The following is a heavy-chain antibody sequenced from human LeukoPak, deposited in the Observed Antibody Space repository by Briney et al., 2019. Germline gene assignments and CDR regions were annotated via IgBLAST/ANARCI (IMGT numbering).Heavy chain of an antibody. D-gene: IGHD6-6*01. CDR1: GFTFSSYW. Sequence: GGSLRLSCAASGFTFSSYWMSWVRQAPGKGLEWVANIKQDGSEKYYVDSVKGRFTISRDNAKDSLYLQMNSLRAEDTAVYYCARVRKYSSSSPLDYWGQGTLVTVSS. J-gene: IGHJ4*02. V-gene: IGHV3-7*01. CDR2: IKQDGSEK. CDR3: ARVRKYSSSSPLDY.